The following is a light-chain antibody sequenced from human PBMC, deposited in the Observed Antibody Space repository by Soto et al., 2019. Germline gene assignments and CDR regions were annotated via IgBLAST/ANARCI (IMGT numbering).Light chain of an antibody. CDR3: QKYNNWPRS. CDR2: GAS. V-gene: IGKV3-15*01. CDR1: QSVSSN. J-gene: IGKJ1*01. Sequence: EIVMTQSPATLSVSPGERATLSCRASQSVSSNLAWYQQKPGQAPRLLIYGASTSATGIPTRFSGSGSGTEFTLTIRTLQSEDIAVYYWQKYNNWPRSVGQGTKVEIK.